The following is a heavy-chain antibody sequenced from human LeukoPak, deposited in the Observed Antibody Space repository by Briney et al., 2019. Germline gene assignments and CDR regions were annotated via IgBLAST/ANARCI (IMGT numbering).Heavy chain of an antibody. Sequence: SETLSLTCTVSGGSISSYYWSWIRQPPGKGLGWIGYIYYSGSTNYNPSLKSRVTISVDTSKNQFSLKLSSVTAADTAVYYCARLSYPSSFDYWGQGTLVTVSS. CDR2: IYYSGST. J-gene: IGHJ4*02. CDR3: ARLSYPSSFDY. D-gene: IGHD3-10*01. V-gene: IGHV4-59*08. CDR1: GGSISSYY.